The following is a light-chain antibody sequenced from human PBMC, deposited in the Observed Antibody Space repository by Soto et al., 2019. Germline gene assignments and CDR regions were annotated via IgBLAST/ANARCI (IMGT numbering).Light chain of an antibody. V-gene: IGKV1-5*03. CDR1: QPVNPW. CDR2: KTS. CDR3: QQYYSRET. J-gene: IGKJ1*01. Sequence: DREMTQAPSTLSASVGDRVTITCRASQPVNPWLAWHQQKPGEAPKVLIYKTSDLENGVPSRFSGSRSGTEYTLTISSLQPDDFATYYCQQYYSRETFGQGTKV.